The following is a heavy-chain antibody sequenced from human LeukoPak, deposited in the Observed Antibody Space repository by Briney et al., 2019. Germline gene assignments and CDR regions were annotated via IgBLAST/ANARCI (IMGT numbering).Heavy chain of an antibody. Sequence: ASVKVSCKASGYTFTSYDINWVRQATGQGLEWMGWMNPNSGNTGYAQKFQGRVTITRNTSISTAYMELSSLRSEDTAVYYCARGAYNWNYPFDPWGQGTLVTVSS. CDR2: MNPNSGNT. CDR1: GYTFTSYD. J-gene: IGHJ5*02. CDR3: ARGAYNWNYPFDP. V-gene: IGHV1-8*03. D-gene: IGHD1-7*01.